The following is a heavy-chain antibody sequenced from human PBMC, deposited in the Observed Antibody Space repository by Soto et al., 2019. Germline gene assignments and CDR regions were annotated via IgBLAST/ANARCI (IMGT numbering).Heavy chain of an antibody. J-gene: IGHJ4*02. CDR1: GFTFSSYA. CDR2: ISGSGGNT. D-gene: IGHD1-26*01. V-gene: IGHV3-23*01. Sequence: EVQLLESGGGLVQSGGSLRLSCAASGFTFSSYAMRWVRQAPVKGLEWVSAISGSGGNTYYADSVKGRFTISRDNSKNTLYLQMNSLRAEDTAVYYCARRGSGSYYDYWGQGTLVTVSS. CDR3: ARRGSGSYYDY.